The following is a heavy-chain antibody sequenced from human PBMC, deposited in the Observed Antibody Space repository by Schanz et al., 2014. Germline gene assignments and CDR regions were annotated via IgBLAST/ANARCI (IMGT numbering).Heavy chain of an antibody. J-gene: IGHJ4*02. V-gene: IGHV4-59*01. D-gene: IGHD2-2*01. CDR2: IAYSGST. Sequence: QVKLQESGPGLVKPSETLSLTCNVSGGSISSSFWSWIRQPPGKGLEWIGYIAYSGSTNYNPSLQSRVTISLDTSQSQFSLRLTSVSSADTAIYYCSRGECSSTSCHEVAPPDDWGQGTLVTVSS. CDR3: SRGECSSTSCHEVAPPDD. CDR1: GGSISSSF.